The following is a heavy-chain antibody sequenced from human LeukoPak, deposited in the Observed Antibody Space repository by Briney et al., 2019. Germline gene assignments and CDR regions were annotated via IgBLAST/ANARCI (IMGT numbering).Heavy chain of an antibody. J-gene: IGHJ4*02. CDR1: GFTFSSYS. CDR2: ISSSSSYK. Sequence: GGSLRLSCAASGFTFSSYSMNWVRQAPGKGLEWVSSISSSSSYKYYADSVKGRFTISRDNAKNSLYLQMNSLRAEDTAVYYCARKGYGEIYYFDYWGQGTLVTVSS. D-gene: IGHD4-17*01. V-gene: IGHV3-21*01. CDR3: ARKGYGEIYYFDY.